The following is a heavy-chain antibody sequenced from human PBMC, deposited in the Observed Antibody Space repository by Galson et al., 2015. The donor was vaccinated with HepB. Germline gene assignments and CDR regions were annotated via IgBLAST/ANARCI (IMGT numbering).Heavy chain of an antibody. J-gene: IGHJ1*01. CDR3: TKEGSSWFGECFQH. CDR2: ISGSGDNT. V-gene: IGHV3-23*01. Sequence: SLRLSCAASGFTFSRYAMSWVRQAPGKGLEWVSAISGSGDNTYYADSVKGRFTISRDNSKNTLYLQMNNLRAEDAAVYYCTKEGSSWFGECFQHWGQGTLVTVSS. CDR1: GFTFSRYA. D-gene: IGHD6-13*01.